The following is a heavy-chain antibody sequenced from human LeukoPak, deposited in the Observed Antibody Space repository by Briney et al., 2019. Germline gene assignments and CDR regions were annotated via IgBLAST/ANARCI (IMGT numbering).Heavy chain of an antibody. J-gene: IGHJ5*02. Sequence: SETLSLTCTVSGGSISSGGYYWSWIRQHPGKGLEWIGYIYYSGSTYYNPSLKSRVTISVDTSKNQFSLKPSSVTAADTAVYYCARVITMVRGGPNWFDPWGQGTLVTVSS. CDR1: GGSISSGGYY. CDR3: ARVITMVRGGPNWFDP. V-gene: IGHV4-31*03. D-gene: IGHD3-10*01. CDR2: IYYSGST.